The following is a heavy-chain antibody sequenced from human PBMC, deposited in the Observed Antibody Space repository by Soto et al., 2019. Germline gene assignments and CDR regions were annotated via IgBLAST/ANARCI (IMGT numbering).Heavy chain of an antibody. J-gene: IGHJ4*02. CDR2: MNPNSGNT. CDR3: AGKQGSGGVSAY. Sequence: ASVKVSCKASGYTFTSYDINWVRQANGQGLEWMGWMNPNSGNTGYAQKFQGRVTMTRNTSISTAYMELSSQRSEDTAVYYCAGKQGSGGVSAYWGQGTLVPGSS. V-gene: IGHV1-8*01. D-gene: IGHD6-25*01. CDR1: GYTFTSYD.